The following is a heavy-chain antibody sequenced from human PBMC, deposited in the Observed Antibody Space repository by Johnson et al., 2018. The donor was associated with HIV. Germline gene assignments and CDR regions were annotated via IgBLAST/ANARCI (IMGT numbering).Heavy chain of an antibody. D-gene: IGHD6-6*01. CDR1: GFTFSTNW. CDR3: ARAGGSSLAFDI. Sequence: VQLVESGGDLVQPGGSLRLSCVGSGFTFSTNWMHWVRQAPGKGLVWVSAISGSGGSTYYANSVKGRCTISRDNSKNTLYLQMGSLRAEDMAVYYCARAGGSSLAFDIWGQGTMVTVSS. V-gene: IGHV3-64*01. CDR2: ISGSGGST. J-gene: IGHJ3*02.